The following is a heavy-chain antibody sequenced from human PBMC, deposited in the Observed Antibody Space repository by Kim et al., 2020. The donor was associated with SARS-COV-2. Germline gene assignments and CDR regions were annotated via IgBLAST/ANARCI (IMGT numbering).Heavy chain of an antibody. CDR3: ARVSQGYAYAFDI. Sequence: YAQKFQGRVTITADKSTSTAYMELSSLRSEDTAVYYCARVSQGYAYAFDIWGQGTMVTVSS. D-gene: IGHD5-12*01. V-gene: IGHV1-69*04. J-gene: IGHJ3*02.